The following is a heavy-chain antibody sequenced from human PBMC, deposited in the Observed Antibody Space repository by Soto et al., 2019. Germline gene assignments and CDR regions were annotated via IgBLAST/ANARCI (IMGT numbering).Heavy chain of an antibody. D-gene: IGHD3-3*01. CDR3: ARGRGPYYDFWSGYSNGYYYGMDV. CDR2: IYNSGYT. Sequence: SETLSLTCSVSGGSISSGDYYWSWIRQHPGKGLEWIGYIYNSGYTYYKPSLKSRVTISGDTSKNQFSLKLSSVTAADTAVYYCARGRGPYYDFWSGYSNGYYYGMDVWGQGTTVTVSS. V-gene: IGHV4-31*03. CDR1: GGSISSGDYY. J-gene: IGHJ6*02.